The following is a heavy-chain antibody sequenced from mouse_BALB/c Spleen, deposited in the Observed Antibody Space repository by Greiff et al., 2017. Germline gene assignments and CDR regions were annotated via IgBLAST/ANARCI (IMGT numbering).Heavy chain of an antibody. CDR2: IYWDDDK. CDR3: ARSRFITTVDY. J-gene: IGHJ2*01. Sequence: QVTLNESGPGILQPSQTLSLTCSFSGFSLSTSGMGVSWIRQPSGKGLEWLAHIYWDDDKRYNPSLKSRLTISKDTSSNQVFLKITSVDTADTATYYCARSRFITTVDYWGQGTTLTVSS. D-gene: IGHD1-1*01. V-gene: IGHV8-12*01. CDR1: GFSLSTSGMG.